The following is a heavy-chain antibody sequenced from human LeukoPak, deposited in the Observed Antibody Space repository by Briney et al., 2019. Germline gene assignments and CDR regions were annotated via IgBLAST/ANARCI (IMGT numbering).Heavy chain of an antibody. V-gene: IGHV3-23*01. J-gene: IGHJ6*02. CDR2: ITTSDGNT. D-gene: IGHD5-18*01. CDR3: ARDQLPSRGYSYGYSYYYYGMDV. Sequence: GGSLRLSCAASGFTFSSYTMSWVRQAPGKGLEWVSTITTSDGNTYYADSVKGRFTISRDNSKNTLYLQMDSLRAEDTAVYYCARDQLPSRGYSYGYSYYYYGMDVWGQGTTVTVSS. CDR1: GFTFSSYT.